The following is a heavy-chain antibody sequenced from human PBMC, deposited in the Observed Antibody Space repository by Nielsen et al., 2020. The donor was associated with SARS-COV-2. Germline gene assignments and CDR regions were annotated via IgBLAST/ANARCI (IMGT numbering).Heavy chain of an antibody. CDR2: IYYSGST. D-gene: IGHD5-18*01. CDR1: GGSISSSSYY. V-gene: IGHV4-39*07. CDR3: ARGEYSYGYVDY. J-gene: IGHJ4*02. Sequence: LRLSCTVSGGSISSSSYYWGWIRQPPGKGLEWIGSIYYSGSTYYNPSLKSRVTISVDTSKNQFSLKLSSVTAADTAVYYCARGEYSYGYVDYWGQGTLVTVSS.